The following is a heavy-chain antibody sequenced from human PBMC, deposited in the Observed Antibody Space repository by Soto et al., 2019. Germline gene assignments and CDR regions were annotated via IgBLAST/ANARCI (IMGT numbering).Heavy chain of an antibody. Sequence: QVQLVQSGAAVRTPGSSVKVSCKASGGTFTKYAITWVRQAPRQGLEWMGGIVPLPGTTNYAQKFRGRVTISADESTSTAYLELSSVRSEDTAVYYCASRVGGLGGSSGWPDYAFDVWGQGTMVIVAS. D-gene: IGHD6-19*01. CDR2: IVPLPGTT. V-gene: IGHV1-69*01. CDR3: ASRVGGLGGSSGWPDYAFDV. CDR1: GGTFTKYA. J-gene: IGHJ3*01.